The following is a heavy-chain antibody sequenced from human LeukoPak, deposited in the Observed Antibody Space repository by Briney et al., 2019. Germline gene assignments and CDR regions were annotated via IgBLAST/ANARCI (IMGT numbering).Heavy chain of an antibody. Sequence: PSETLSLTCTVSGGSISSGDYWWGWIRQPPGKGLEWIASINHRGGTHYNPPLKSRVTISVDTSKNQFSLNLRSGTAADTAVYYCARQIGRDLWSFDYWGQGTLVTVSP. D-gene: IGHD2-21*01. CDR2: INHRGGT. V-gene: IGHV4-39*01. J-gene: IGHJ4*02. CDR1: GGSISSGDYW. CDR3: ARQIGRDLWSFDY.